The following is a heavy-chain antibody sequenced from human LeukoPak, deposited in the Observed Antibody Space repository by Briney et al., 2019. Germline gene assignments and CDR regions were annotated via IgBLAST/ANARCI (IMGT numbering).Heavy chain of an antibody. Sequence: PSETLSLTCTVSGDSITGNYWSWSRQPPGKGLEWIGYIYNSETTNYNPSLKSRVTISIDTSKNQFSLKLSSVTAADTAVYYCARHDGDWGQGILVTVSS. CDR3: ARHDGD. V-gene: IGHV4-59*08. D-gene: IGHD4-17*01. CDR1: GDSITGNY. CDR2: IYNSETT. J-gene: IGHJ4*02.